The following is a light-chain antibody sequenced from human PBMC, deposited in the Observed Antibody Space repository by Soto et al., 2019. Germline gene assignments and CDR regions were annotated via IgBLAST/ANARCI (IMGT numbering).Light chain of an antibody. CDR1: QSISSY. V-gene: IGKV1-39*01. Sequence: DIQMTQSPSSLSASVGDRVTITCRASQSISSYLNWYQQKPGQAPKLLIYAASSLQSGVPSRFSGGGSGTDFPLTISSLQPEDFATYYCQQSYCTPRIFGPGTKVDIK. CDR3: QQSYCTPRI. J-gene: IGKJ3*01. CDR2: AAS.